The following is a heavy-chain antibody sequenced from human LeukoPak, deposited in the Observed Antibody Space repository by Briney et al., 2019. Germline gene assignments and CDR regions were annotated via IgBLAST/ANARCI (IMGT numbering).Heavy chain of an antibody. J-gene: IGHJ3*02. D-gene: IGHD1-1*01. CDR2: IYYTGST. V-gene: IGHV4-59*01. CDR3: ARWMGTWNAFDI. Sequence: SETLSLTCTASGDSITNFYWNWIRQPPGKGLEWIGYIYYTGSTTFNPSLKSRVTMSVDTSKNQFSLKLSSVTAADTAVYFCARWMGTWNAFDIWGQGTVVTVSS. CDR1: GDSITNFY.